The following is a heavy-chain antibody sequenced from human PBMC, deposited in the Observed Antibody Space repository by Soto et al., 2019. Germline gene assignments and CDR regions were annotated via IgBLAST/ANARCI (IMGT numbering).Heavy chain of an antibody. J-gene: IGHJ4*02. Sequence: ASVKVSCKASGYTFTSYGISWVRQAPGQGLEGMGWISAYNGNTNYAQKLQGRVTMTTDTSTSTAYMELRSLRSDDTAVYYCARDKSGYDFWSGYYAGSPYYFDFWGQGTLVTVSS. CDR3: ARDKSGYDFWSGYYAGSPYYFDF. D-gene: IGHD3-3*01. CDR2: ISAYNGNT. CDR1: GYTFTSYG. V-gene: IGHV1-18*01.